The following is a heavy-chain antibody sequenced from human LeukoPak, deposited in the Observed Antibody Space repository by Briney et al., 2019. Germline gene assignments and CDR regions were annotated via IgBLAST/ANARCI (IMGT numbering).Heavy chain of an antibody. Sequence: GGSLRLSCAASGFTFSNAWMSWVRQAPGKGLEWVGRIKSKTDGGTTDYAAPVKGKFTISRDDSKNTLYLQMNSLKTEDTAVYSCTTDPQIYCSSTSCYPWGQGTLVTVSS. CDR1: GFTFSNAW. CDR2: IKSKTDGGTT. CDR3: TTDPQIYCSSTSCYP. V-gene: IGHV3-15*01. D-gene: IGHD2-2*01. J-gene: IGHJ5*02.